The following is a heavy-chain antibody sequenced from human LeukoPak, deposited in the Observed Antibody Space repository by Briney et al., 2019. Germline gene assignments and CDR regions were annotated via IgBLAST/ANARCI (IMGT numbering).Heavy chain of an antibody. CDR2: ISSSSSYI. D-gene: IGHD2-15*01. CDR1: GFTFSSYS. V-gene: IGHV3-21*01. CDR3: ARARTSVVVVAATTYYYYGMDV. Sequence: GGSLRLSCAASGFTFSSYSMNWVRQAPGKGLERVSSISSSSSYIYYADSVKGRFTISRDNAKNSLYLQMNSLRAEDTAVYYCARARTSVVVVAATTYYYYGMDVWGKGTTVTVSS. J-gene: IGHJ6*04.